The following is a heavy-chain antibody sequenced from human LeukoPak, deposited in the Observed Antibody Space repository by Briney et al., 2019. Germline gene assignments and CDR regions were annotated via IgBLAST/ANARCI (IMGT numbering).Heavy chain of an antibody. CDR3: ATLYGDYEVLYY. D-gene: IGHD4-17*01. CDR2: INPNSGGT. V-gene: IGHV1-2*02. Sequence: ASVKASCKASGYTFTGYDMHWVRRAPGQGLEWMGWINPNSGGTNYAQKFQGRVTMTRDTSISTAYMELSRLRSDDTAVYYCATLYGDYEVLYYWGQGTLVTVSS. CDR1: GYTFTGYD. J-gene: IGHJ4*02.